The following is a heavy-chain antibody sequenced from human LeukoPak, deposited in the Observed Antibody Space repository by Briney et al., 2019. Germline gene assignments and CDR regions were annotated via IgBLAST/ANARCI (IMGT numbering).Heavy chain of an antibody. V-gene: IGHV4-30-4*08. CDR1: GGSISSSGYS. J-gene: IGHJ4*02. D-gene: IGHD4-17*01. Sequence: SETLSLTCTVSGGSISSSGYSWGWIRQPPGKGLEWIGYIYYSGSTYYNPSLKSRVTISVDTSKNQFSLKLSSVTAADTAVYYCARVALQIYGDYEPLNFDYWGQGTLVTVSS. CDR3: ARVALQIYGDYEPLNFDY. CDR2: IYYSGST.